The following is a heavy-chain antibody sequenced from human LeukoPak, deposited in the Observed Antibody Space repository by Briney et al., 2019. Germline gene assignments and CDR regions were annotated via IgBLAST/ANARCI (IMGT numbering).Heavy chain of an antibody. D-gene: IGHD5-24*01. J-gene: IGHJ4*02. CDR2: INQDGSEK. Sequence: GGSLRLSCAVSGLIFRSYWMSWVRQAPGKGLEWVANINQDGSEKYFVGSVKGRFTISRDNAKNSLHLQMNTLRAEDTAVYYCARERDGRFFDYWGQGTLVTVSS. CDR1: GLIFRSYW. V-gene: IGHV3-7*01. CDR3: ARERDGRFFDY.